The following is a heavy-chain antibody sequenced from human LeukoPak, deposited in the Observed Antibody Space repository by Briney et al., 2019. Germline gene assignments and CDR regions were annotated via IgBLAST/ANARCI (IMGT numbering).Heavy chain of an antibody. Sequence: GGSLRLSCAASGFTFDDYGMGWVRQAPGEGLEGVSGINWNGGSTGYADSVKGRFTISIDNAKNSLYLQMNSLRAEDTALYYCARDRAVWYDDYYYYMDVWGKGTTVTVSS. CDR1: GFTFDDYG. D-gene: IGHD1-1*01. CDR3: ARDRAVWYDDYYYYMDV. CDR2: INWNGGST. V-gene: IGHV3-20*04. J-gene: IGHJ6*03.